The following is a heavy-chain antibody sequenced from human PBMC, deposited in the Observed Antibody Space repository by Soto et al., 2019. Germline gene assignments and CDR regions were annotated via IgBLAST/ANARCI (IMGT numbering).Heavy chain of an antibody. CDR2: ISTTNSYR. V-gene: IGHV3-11*05. J-gene: IGHJ6*02. Sequence: QVQLVESGGGLVKPGGSLRLSCAASGFTFSDFYMTWIRQAPGKGLEWISYISTTNSYRDYADSVKGRFTISRDNAKNSLYLQMNSLRAEDTAVYYCARGHYGMDVWGQGTTVTVSS. CDR1: GFTFSDFY. CDR3: ARGHYGMDV.